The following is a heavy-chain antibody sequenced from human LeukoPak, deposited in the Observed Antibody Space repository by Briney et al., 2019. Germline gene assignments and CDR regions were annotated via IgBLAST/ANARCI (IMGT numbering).Heavy chain of an antibody. Sequence: ASVKLSCKASGYTFNTFDINWVRQATGQGPEWMGWVNPYNDKTVYAPKFQGRVSISSNNSINTAYMEFSGLKSDDTAVYYCARGRRLRGVTSRPIYYYYYMDVWSGGTTVTVSS. V-gene: IGHV1-8*03. D-gene: IGHD3-10*01. CDR2: VNPYNDKT. J-gene: IGHJ6*03. CDR3: ARGRRLRGVTSRPIYYYYYMDV. CDR1: GYTFNTFD.